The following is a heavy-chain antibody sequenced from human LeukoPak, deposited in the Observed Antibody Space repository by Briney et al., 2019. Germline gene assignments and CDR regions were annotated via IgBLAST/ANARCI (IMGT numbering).Heavy chain of an antibody. V-gene: IGHV3-9*01. CDR3: AKDPSYDSSGSFDY. CDR1: GFTFDDYA. D-gene: IGHD3-22*01. J-gene: IGHJ4*02. CDR2: VDWNSNNI. Sequence: PGRSLRLSCAASGFTFDDYAMHWVRQAPGKGLEWVSGVDWNSNNIGYADSVKGRFTISRDNAKNSLYLQMNSLRAEDTALYYCAKDPSYDSSGSFDYWGQGTLVTVSS.